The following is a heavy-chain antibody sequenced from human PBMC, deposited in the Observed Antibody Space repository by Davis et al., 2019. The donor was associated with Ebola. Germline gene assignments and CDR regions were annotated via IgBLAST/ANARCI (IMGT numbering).Heavy chain of an antibody. V-gene: IGHV1-69*13. Sequence: SVKVSCKASGYTFTGYYMHWVRQAPGQGLEWMGWIIPIFGTANYAQKFQGRVTITADESTSTAYMELSSLRSEDTAVYYCARVLDNYYYYYMEVWGKGTTVTVSS. CDR1: GYTFTGYY. D-gene: IGHD3-9*01. J-gene: IGHJ6*03. CDR3: ARVLDNYYYYYMEV. CDR2: IIPIFGTA.